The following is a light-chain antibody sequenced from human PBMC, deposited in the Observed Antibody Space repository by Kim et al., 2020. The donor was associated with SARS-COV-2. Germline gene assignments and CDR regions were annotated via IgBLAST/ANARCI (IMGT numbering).Light chain of an antibody. Sequence: GDRVTITCRDSQCIRSWLAWYQQKPGKGPNLLIYDASNLESGVPSRFSGSVSETESTLTISSLQPDDFAGYYCQQYHTFTLTFGGGTTV. CDR2: DAS. CDR1: QCIRSW. V-gene: IGKV1-5*01. J-gene: IGKJ4*01. CDR3: QQYHTFTLT.